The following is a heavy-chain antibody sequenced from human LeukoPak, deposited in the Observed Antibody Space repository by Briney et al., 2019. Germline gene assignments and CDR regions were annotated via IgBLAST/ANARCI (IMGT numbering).Heavy chain of an antibody. Sequence: ASVKVSCKASGYTFTSYGISWVRQAPGQGLEWMGWISAYNGNTNYAQKLQGRVTMTTDTSTSTAYMELRSLRSDDTAVYYCASCSGGSCYPDAFDIWGQGTMVTVSS. CDR3: ASCSGGSCYPDAFDI. J-gene: IGHJ3*02. CDR2: ISAYNGNT. CDR1: GYTFTSYG. D-gene: IGHD2-15*01. V-gene: IGHV1-18*01.